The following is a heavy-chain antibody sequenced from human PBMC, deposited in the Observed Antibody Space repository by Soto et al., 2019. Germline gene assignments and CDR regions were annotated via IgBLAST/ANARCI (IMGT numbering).Heavy chain of an antibody. CDR1: GDSISSGSHY. Sequence: QLQLQESGPGLMKPAATLSLTCTVSGDSISSGSHYWGWIRQPPGKGLEWIGRIYYSGRTYYNPSLESRVTSSVDTSNNQFALKLSYVAAADTAVYYCARHGLRQLAPSDFWGQGTLVTVSS. J-gene: IGHJ4*02. D-gene: IGHD6-6*01. CDR3: ARHGLRQLAPSDF. V-gene: IGHV4-39*01. CDR2: IYYSGRT.